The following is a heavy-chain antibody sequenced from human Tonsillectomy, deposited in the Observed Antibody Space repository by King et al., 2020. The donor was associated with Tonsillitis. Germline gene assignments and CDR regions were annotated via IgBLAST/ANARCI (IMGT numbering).Heavy chain of an antibody. J-gene: IGHJ3*02. CDR3: ANLPVDSFDI. Sequence: QLVQSGGGVVQPGRSLRLSCAASGFTFNHDGMHWVRQAPGKGLECGATISHDGKNKNYTDSVKGRFTISRDNSKNTLYLQMSGLRAEDTAVYYCANLPVDSFDIWGQGTTVTVSA. CDR2: ISHDGKNK. CDR1: GFTFNHDG. V-gene: IGHV3-33*05.